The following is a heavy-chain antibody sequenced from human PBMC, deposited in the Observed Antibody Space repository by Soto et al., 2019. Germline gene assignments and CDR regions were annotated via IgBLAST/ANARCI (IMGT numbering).Heavy chain of an antibody. V-gene: IGHV3-33*01. CDR2: IWYDGSNK. CDR1: GFTFSSHG. J-gene: IGHJ4*02. CDR3: ARQIVRLAAAILDY. Sequence: QVQLVESGGGVVQPGRSLRLSCAASGFTFSSHGMHWVRQAPGKGLEWVAVIWYDGSNKYYADSVKGRFTIPRDNSKNTLYLQMNSLRAEDTAVYYCARQIVRLAAAILDYWGQGTLVTVSS. D-gene: IGHD2-2*01.